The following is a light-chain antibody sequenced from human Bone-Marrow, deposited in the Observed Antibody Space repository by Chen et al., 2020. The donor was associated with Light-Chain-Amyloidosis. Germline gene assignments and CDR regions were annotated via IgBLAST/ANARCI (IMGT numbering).Light chain of an antibody. V-gene: IGKV4-1*01. CDR3: QQYYSTPIT. Sequence: DIGMTQSPDSLAVSLGERATINCKSSQSVLYSSNNNNYLAWYQHKPGQPPKLLIYWASTRQFGVPDRFSGRGSGTDFTLTISSLQAEDVAVYYCQQYYSTPITVGQGTRLEIK. CDR1: QSVLYSSNNNNY. CDR2: WAS. J-gene: IGKJ5*01.